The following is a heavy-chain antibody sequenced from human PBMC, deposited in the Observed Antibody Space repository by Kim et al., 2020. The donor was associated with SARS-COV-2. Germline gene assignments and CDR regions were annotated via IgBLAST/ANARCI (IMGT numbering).Heavy chain of an antibody. CDR1: GGSISTYY. CDR2: IYYSGST. J-gene: IGHJ4*02. Sequence: SETLSLTCTASGGSISTYYWSWIRQPPGKGLEWIGYIYYSGSTNYNPSLKSRVTISVDTSKNQFSLKLSYVTAADTAVYYCASSGITMVRGAFDYWGQGT. CDR3: ASSGITMVRGAFDY. D-gene: IGHD3-10*01. V-gene: IGHV4-59*01.